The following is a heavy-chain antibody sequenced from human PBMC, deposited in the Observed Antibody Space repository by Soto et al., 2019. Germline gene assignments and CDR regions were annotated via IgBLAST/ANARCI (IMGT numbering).Heavy chain of an antibody. CDR3: ARDGILDYGDPIYAFDI. D-gene: IGHD4-17*01. CDR1: GYTFTSYA. CDR2: INAGNGNT. V-gene: IGHV1-3*01. Sequence: ASVKVSCKASGYTFTSYAMHWVRQAPGQRLEWMGWINAGNGNTKYSQKFQGRVTITRDTSASTAYMELSSLRSEDTAVYYCARDGILDYGDPIYAFDIWGQGTMVTVS. J-gene: IGHJ3*02.